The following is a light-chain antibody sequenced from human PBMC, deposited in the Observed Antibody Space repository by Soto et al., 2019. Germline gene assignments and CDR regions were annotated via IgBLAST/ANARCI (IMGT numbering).Light chain of an antibody. V-gene: IGKV3-11*01. CDR1: QSVGSR. Sequence: EIVLTQSPATLSSSPGETATLSCRASQSVGSRLAWYQHKPGQPPRLLIYYMSKRATGIPARFSGSGSGTDFTLTISSLAPDDFAIYYCHQRQSWPRTFGQGTKVEIK. CDR3: HQRQSWPRT. J-gene: IGKJ1*01. CDR2: YMS.